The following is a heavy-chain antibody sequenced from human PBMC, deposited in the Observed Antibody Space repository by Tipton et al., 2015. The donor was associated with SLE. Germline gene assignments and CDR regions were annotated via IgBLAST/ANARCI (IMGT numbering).Heavy chain of an antibody. CDR2: ISWNSGSI. D-gene: IGHD6-13*01. CDR1: GFTFDDYA. J-gene: IGHJ5*02. CDR3: AKRRQLVH. Sequence: SLRLSCAASGFTFDDYAMHWVRQAPGKGLEWVSGISWNSGSIGYADSVKGRFTISRDNAKNSLYLQMNSLRAEDTALYYCAKRRQLVHWGQGTLVTVSS. V-gene: IGHV3-9*01.